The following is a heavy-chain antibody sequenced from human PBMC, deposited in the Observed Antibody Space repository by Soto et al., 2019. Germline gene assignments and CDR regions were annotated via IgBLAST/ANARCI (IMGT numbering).Heavy chain of an antibody. J-gene: IGHJ4*02. CDR3: ARSFIQWGAIVGTGQGYFDY. D-gene: IGHD5-12*01. CDR1: GGSISSSSYY. Sequence: SETLSLTCTVSGGSISSSSYYWGWIRQPPGKGLEWIGSIYYSGSTYYNPSLKSRVTISVDTSKNQFSLKLSSVTAADTAVYYCARSFIQWGAIVGTGQGYFDYWGQGTLVTVSS. V-gene: IGHV4-39*01. CDR2: IYYSGST.